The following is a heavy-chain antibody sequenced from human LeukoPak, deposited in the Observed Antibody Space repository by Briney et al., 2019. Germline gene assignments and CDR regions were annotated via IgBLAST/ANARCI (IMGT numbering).Heavy chain of an antibody. CDR1: GFAFSSYW. CDR2: VSSDGSST. V-gene: IGHV3-74*01. J-gene: IGHJ4*02. CDR3: AKVLSVGSTGWYWGDFDY. Sequence: GGSLRLSCAASGFAFSSYWLHWVRQAPGKGLVWVSRVSSDGSSTNYADSVEGRFTVSRDNAKNTLFLQMNSLRAEDTAVYYCAKVLSVGSTGWYWGDFDYWGQGTLVTVSS. D-gene: IGHD6-19*01.